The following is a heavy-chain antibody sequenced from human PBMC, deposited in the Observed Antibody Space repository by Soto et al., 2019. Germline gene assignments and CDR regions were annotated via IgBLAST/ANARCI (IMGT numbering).Heavy chain of an antibody. D-gene: IGHD3-22*01. V-gene: IGHV4-39*01. CDR2: IYYSGST. CDR3: ASYYGITIIVVGP. J-gene: IGHJ5*02. CDR1: GGSISSSSYY. Sequence: QLQLQESGPGLVKPSETLSLTCTVSGGSISSSSYYWGWIRQPPGKGLEWIGSIYYSGSTYYNPSLKSRVTISVDTSKNQFSLKLSSVTAADTAVYYCASYYGITIIVVGPWGQGTLVTVSS.